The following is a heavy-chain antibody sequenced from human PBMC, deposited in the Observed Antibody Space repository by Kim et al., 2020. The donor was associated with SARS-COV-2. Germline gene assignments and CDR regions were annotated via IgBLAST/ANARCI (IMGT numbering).Heavy chain of an antibody. J-gene: IGHJ4*02. D-gene: IGHD6-13*01. CDR2: ISYDGSNK. V-gene: IGHV3-33*05. Sequence: GGSLRLSCAASGFTFSSYGMHWVRQAPGKGLEWVAVISYDGSNKYYADSVKGRFTISRDNSKNTLYLQMNSLRAEDTAVYYCASPIAAAGPFDYWGQGT. CDR1: GFTFSSYG. CDR3: ASPIAAAGPFDY.